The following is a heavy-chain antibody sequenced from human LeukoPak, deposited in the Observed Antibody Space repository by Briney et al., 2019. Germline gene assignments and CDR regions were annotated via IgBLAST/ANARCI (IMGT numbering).Heavy chain of an antibody. V-gene: IGHV4-39*07. J-gene: IGHJ4*02. CDR3: AGEGGWQDCSGVTCYSNLDY. Sequence: PSETLSLTCTVSGGSISSSSYYWGWIRQPPGKGLEWIGSIYYSGSTYYNPSLKSRVTISVDTSKNQFSLKLSSVTAADTAVYYCAGEGGWQDCSGVTCYSNLDYWGQGALITVSS. CDR2: IYYSGST. D-gene: IGHD2-15*01. CDR1: GGSISSSSYY.